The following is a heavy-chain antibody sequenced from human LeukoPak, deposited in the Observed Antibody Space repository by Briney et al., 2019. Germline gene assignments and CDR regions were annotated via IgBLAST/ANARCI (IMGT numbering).Heavy chain of an antibody. CDR2: IIPIFGTA. CDR3: ARDNALTGDVFDY. D-gene: IGHD7-27*01. CDR1: GYTFTSYG. V-gene: IGHV1-69*13. Sequence: GASVKVSCKASGYTFTSYGISWVRQAPGQGLEWMGGIIPIFGTANYAQKFQGRVTITADESTSTAYMELSSLRSEDTAVYYCARDNALTGDVFDYWGQGTLVTVSS. J-gene: IGHJ4*02.